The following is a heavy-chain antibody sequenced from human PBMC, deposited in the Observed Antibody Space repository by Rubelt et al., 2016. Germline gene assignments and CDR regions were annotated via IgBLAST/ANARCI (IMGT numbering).Heavy chain of an antibody. CDR1: GYTFTGYY. CDR2: INPNSGGT. V-gene: IGHV1-2*02. CDR3: ARDYCSGGSCYSVVDY. J-gene: IGHJ4*02. Sequence: QVQLVQSGAEVKKPGASVKVSCKASGYTFTGYYMHWVRQAPGQGLEGMGWINPNSGGTNYAQKFQGRVTMTRETSISTAYMELSRLRSDDTAVYYCARDYCSGGSCYSVVDYWGQGTLVTVSS. D-gene: IGHD2-15*01.